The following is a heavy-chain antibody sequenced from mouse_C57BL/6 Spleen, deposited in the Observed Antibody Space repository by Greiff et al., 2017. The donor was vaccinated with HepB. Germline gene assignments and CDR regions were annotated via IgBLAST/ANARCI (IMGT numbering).Heavy chain of an antibody. J-gene: IGHJ4*01. V-gene: IGHV2-9*01. D-gene: IGHD1-1*01. CDR2: IWGGGST. Sequence: VKLVESGPGLVAPSQSLSITCTVSGFSLTSYGVDWVRQTPGKGLEWLGVIWGGGSTNYNSALMSRLSISKDNYKSQVFLKMNSLQTDDTATYYCAKHEDYGSSYPYAMDYWGQGTSVTVSS. CDR1: GFSLTSYG. CDR3: AKHEDYGSSYPYAMDY.